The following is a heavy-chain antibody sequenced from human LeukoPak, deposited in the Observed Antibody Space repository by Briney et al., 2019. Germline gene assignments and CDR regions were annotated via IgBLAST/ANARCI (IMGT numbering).Heavy chain of an antibody. V-gene: IGHV1-8*01. D-gene: IGHD3-22*01. CDR3: ARAKERFYYDSSGYRWFDP. CDR1: GYTFTSYD. Sequence: ASVKVSCKASGYTFTSYDINWVRQATGQGLEWMGWMNPNSGNTGYAQRFQGRVTMTRNTSISTAYMELSSLRSEDTAVYYCARAKERFYYDSSGYRWFDPWGQGTLVTVSS. J-gene: IGHJ5*02. CDR2: MNPNSGNT.